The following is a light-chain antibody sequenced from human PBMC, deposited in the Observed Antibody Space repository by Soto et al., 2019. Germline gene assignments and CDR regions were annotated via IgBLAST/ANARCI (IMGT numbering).Light chain of an antibody. V-gene: IGKV3-11*01. CDR1: HSVSTY. Sequence: EILLTQSPAPLSSSTGERATLSCRASHSVSTYLAWYQQKPGQAPKLLIYEASTMDTGVPARFSGSGSGTDFTLTISSLEPEDFAVYYCQQLSTLPLTFGQGTKVDIK. J-gene: IGKJ1*01. CDR3: QQLSTLPLT. CDR2: EAS.